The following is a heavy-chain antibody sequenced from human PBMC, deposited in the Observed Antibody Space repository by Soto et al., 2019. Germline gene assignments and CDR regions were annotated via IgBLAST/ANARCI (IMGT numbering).Heavy chain of an antibody. Sequence: QVQLVESGGGVVQPGRSLRLSCAASGFTFSSYGMHWVRQAPGKGLEWVAVISYDGRNKYYADSVKGRFTISRDNSKNTLYLQMNSLRAEDTAVYYCAKDGDTAMVVMGGMDVWGQGTTVTVS. CDR2: ISYDGRNK. D-gene: IGHD5-18*01. V-gene: IGHV3-30*18. CDR3: AKDGDTAMVVMGGMDV. J-gene: IGHJ6*02. CDR1: GFTFSSYG.